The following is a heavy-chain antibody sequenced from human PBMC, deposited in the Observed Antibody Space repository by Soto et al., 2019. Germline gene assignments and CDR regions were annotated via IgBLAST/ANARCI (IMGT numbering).Heavy chain of an antibody. CDR2: ISSRSSYI. CDR3: AGSYRNFDY. CDR1: GFTFSSYS. V-gene: IGHV3-21*01. J-gene: IGHJ4*02. Sequence: GGSLRLSCAASGFTFSSYSMNWVRQAPGKGLEWVSSISSRSSYIHKGDSVRGQFTISRDNAKNSLYLQMNSLRAEDTAVYYCAGSYRNFDYWGQGTLVTVSS. D-gene: IGHD1-1*01.